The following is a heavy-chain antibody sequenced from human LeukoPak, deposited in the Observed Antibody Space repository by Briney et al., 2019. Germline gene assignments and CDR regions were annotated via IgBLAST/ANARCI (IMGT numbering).Heavy chain of an antibody. D-gene: IGHD2-15*01. J-gene: IGHJ4*02. CDR2: IYSGGST. V-gene: IGHV3-53*01. CDR3: AKQLGYCSDGSCYFPY. Sequence: GGSLRLSCAASGFTVSSNYMSWVRQAPGKGLEWVSVIYSGGSTYYADSVQGRFTISRDNSKSTLCLQMNSLRAEDTAVYCCAKQLGYCSDGSCYFPYWGQGTLVTVSS. CDR1: GFTVSSNY.